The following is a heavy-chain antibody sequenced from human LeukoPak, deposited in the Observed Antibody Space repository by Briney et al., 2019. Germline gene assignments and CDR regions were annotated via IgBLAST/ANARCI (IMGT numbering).Heavy chain of an antibody. CDR3: ARSLQYYYYYYYMDV. J-gene: IGHJ6*03. V-gene: IGHV1-2*06. CDR1: GHTFTGYY. Sequence: ASVKVSCKASGHTFTGYYIHWVRQAPGQGLEWMGRINPNSGGTNYAQKFQDRVTITRDTSISTAYMELSSLRSEDTAVYYCARSLQYYYYYYYMDVWGKGTTVTVSS. CDR2: INPNSGGT.